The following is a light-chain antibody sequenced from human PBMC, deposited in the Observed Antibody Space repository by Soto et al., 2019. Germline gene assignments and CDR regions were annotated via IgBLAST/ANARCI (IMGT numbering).Light chain of an antibody. CDR1: QSVSSTY. J-gene: IGKJ5*01. Sequence: EIVLTQSPGTLSLSPGERATLSCRASQSVSSTYLAWYQQKPGQAPRLLIYGASSRATGIPDRFSGSGSGTDFTLTISRLEPEAFAVYYCQQYGSSPPITFGRGTRLEIK. CDR3: QQYGSSPPIT. CDR2: GAS. V-gene: IGKV3-20*01.